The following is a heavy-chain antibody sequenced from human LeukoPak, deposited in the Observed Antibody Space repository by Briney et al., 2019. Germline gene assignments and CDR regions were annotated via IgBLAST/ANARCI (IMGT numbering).Heavy chain of an antibody. CDR1: GFTLSSFW. Sequence: PGGSRRLSCAASGFTLSSFWMNWVRQALGKVLECVANINEDGIEKHYVDSVRGRFTISRDNSQNTLYLQMNSLRAEDTAVYYCASGGINMLRGGYYFDFWGQGTLVTVSS. J-gene: IGHJ4*02. V-gene: IGHV3-7*05. CDR2: INEDGIEK. D-gene: IGHD3-10*01. CDR3: ASGGINMLRGGYYFDF.